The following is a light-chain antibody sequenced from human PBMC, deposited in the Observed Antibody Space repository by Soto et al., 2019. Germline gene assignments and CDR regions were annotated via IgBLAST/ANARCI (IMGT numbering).Light chain of an antibody. CDR3: SQYPIITAYV. CDR2: DVN. J-gene: IGLJ1*01. CDR1: SSDVGSYNR. Sequence: QSVLTQPPSVSGSPGQSVAISCTGASSDVGSYNRVSWYQQPPGTAPKLMIYDVNNRPSGVPDRFSGSKSGNTASLTISGLQAGGGPDNYCSQYPIITAYVFGTGPKSTVL. V-gene: IGLV2-18*01.